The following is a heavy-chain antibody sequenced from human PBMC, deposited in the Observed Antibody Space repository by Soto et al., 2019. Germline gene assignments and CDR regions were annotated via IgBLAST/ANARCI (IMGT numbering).Heavy chain of an antibody. CDR2: IRRKAHSFAT. CDR1: GFNFSAST. V-gene: IGHV3-73*02. CDR3: TRHLGGVYGIPHDY. Sequence: EVQLVESGGGLVQPGGSLKLSCAASGFNFSASTMHWVRQASGKGLEWVGRIRRKAHSFATEYAASVKGRFTIFRDDSKNTAYLQMNSLKTEDTAMYYCTRHLGGVYGIPHDYWGQGTLVTVSS. J-gene: IGHJ4*02. D-gene: IGHD4-17*01.